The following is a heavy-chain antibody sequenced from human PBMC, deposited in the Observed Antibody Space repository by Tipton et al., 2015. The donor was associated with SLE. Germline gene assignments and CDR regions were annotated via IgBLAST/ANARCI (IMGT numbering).Heavy chain of an antibody. CDR1: GGSTRNHY. Sequence: LRLSCTVSGGSTRNHYLGWVRQSANKGLEWIGRIHSSGSTDYNPSLRSRVTMSVDRSKTQLSMLLRSVTAADTAVYYCARDSGSLNYWGQGALVTVSS. V-gene: IGHV4-4*07. CDR3: ARDSGSLNY. J-gene: IGHJ4*02. D-gene: IGHD1-26*01. CDR2: IHSSGST.